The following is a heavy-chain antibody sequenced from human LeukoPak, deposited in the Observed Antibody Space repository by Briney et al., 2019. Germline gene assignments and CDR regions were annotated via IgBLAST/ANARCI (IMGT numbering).Heavy chain of an antibody. CDR1: GFTFSSYA. CDR2: ISGSGGST. D-gene: IGHD5-18*01. V-gene: IGHV3-23*01. J-gene: IGHJ4*02. Sequence: PGRSLRLSCAASGFTFSSYAMSWVRQAPGKGLEWVSAISGSGGSTYYADSVKGRFTISRDNAKNSLYLQMNSLRAEDTAVYYCASLRGHWGYSYGSGGQGTLVTVSS. CDR3: ASLRGHWGYSYGS.